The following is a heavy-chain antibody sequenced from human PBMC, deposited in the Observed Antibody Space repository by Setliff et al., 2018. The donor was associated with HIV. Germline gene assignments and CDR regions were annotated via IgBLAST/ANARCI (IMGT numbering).Heavy chain of an antibody. CDR1: GGTFSSYA. V-gene: IGHV1-69*13. J-gene: IGHJ3*02. Sequence: SLKVSCKTSGGTFSSYAISWVRQAPGQGLEWMGGIIPIFGTANYAQKFQGRVTITADESTSTAYMELSSLRSEDTAVYYCASVVRSSGWYLKDGDAFDIWGQGTMVTVSS. CDR2: IIPIFGTA. D-gene: IGHD6-19*01. CDR3: ASVVRSSGWYLKDGDAFDI.